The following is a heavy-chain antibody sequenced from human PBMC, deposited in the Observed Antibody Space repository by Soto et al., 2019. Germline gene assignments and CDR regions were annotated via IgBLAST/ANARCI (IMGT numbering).Heavy chain of an antibody. Sequence: PSDPLSLTCTVSVGSISSSIYYWGWIRQPPGKGLEWIAYIFHTGSTFYNSSLKPRVSISVDRSKNQFSLKLKSVTETDTAVYYCARVKVVDLDPSNRYFYPWGRGTLVTVSS. J-gene: IGHJ2*01. D-gene: IGHD2-15*01. CDR3: ARVKVVDLDPSNRYFYP. V-gene: IGHV4-39*07. CDR1: VGSISSSIYY. CDR2: IFHTGST.